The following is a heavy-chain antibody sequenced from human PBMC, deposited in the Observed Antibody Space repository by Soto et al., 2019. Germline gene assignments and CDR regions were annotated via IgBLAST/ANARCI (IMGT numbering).Heavy chain of an antibody. CDR2: ISYDGSNK. CDR3: ATEGIAAAGHYYGMAV. J-gene: IGHJ6*01. V-gene: IGHV3-30*03. CDR1: GFTFSSYG. Sequence: GSLRLSCAASGFTFSSYGMHWFRQAPGKGLEWVAVISYDGSNKYYADSVKGRFTISRDNSKNTLYLQMNSLRAEDTAVYYCATEGIAAAGHYYGMAVWGQGTTVTVSS. D-gene: IGHD6-13*01.